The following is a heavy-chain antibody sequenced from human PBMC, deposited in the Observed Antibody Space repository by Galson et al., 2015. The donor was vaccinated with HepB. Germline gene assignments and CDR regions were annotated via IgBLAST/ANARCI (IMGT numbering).Heavy chain of an antibody. J-gene: IGHJ4*02. CDR1: GYTFTSYG. V-gene: IGHV1-18*01. Sequence: SVKVSCKASGYTFTSYGISWVRQAPGQGLEWMGWISAYNGNTNYAQKLQGRVTMTTDTSTSTAYMELRSLRSDDTAVYYCARDLRIVVPAARGGGSSSWYCHFDYWGQGTLVTVSS. CDR2: ISAYNGNT. D-gene: IGHD2-2*01. CDR3: ARDLRIVVPAARGGGSSSWYCHFDY.